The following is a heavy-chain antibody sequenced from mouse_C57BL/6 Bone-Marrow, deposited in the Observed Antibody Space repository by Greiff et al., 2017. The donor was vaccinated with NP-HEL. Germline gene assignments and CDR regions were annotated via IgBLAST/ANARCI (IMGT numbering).Heavy chain of an antibody. V-gene: IGHV1-19*01. D-gene: IGHD2-10*01. CDR2: INPYNGGT. CDR3: ARSLLHWYVDV. J-gene: IGHJ1*03. Sequence: VQLQQSGPVLVKPGASVKMSCKASGYTFTDYYMNWVKQSHGKSLEWIGVINPYNGGTSYNQKFKGKATLTVDTSSSTAYMELNSLTSEDSAVYYCARSLLHWYVDVWGTGTTVTVSS. CDR1: GYTFTDYY.